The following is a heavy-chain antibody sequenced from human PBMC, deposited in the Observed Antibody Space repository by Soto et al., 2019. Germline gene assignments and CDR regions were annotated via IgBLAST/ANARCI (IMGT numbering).Heavy chain of an antibody. CDR2: ISGSGGST. J-gene: IGHJ4*02. D-gene: IGHD3-3*01. Sequence: EVQLVESGGGLVQPGGSLRLSCAASGFTFSSYAMSWVRQAPGKGLEWVSAISGSGGSTYYADSVKGRFTISRDNSKNTLYLQMNSLRAEDMVVYYCAKAPNHRVRFLEWSSDYWGQGTLVTVSS. CDR3: AKAPNHRVRFLEWSSDY. CDR1: GFTFSSYA. V-gene: IGHV3-23*04.